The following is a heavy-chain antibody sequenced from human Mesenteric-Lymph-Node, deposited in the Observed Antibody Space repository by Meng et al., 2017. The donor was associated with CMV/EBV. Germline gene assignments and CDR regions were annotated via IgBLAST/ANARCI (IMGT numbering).Heavy chain of an antibody. V-gene: IGHV1-3*01. Sequence: CRASGYTFTSYAIQWVRQAPGQGLEWMGWIDADSADTKYSQKFQDRVTITRDTSASTAYMELSNLRPEDTAVYYCARHGSGAALEIDFWGQGTLVTVSS. J-gene: IGHJ4*02. CDR3: ARHGSGAALEIDF. D-gene: IGHD6-6*01. CDR1: GYTFTSYA. CDR2: IDADSADT.